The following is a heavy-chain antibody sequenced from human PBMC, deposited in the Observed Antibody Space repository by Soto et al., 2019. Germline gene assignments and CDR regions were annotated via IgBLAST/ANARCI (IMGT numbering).Heavy chain of an antibody. Sequence: QVQLVESGGGVVQPGRSLRLSCAASGFTFSSYGMHWVRQAPGKGLEWVAVILSDGNNKFYADSVKGRFTISRDNSKNTLYLQMDSLRVEDTAVYYCAKGGGNYWAIDSWGQGTLVTVSS. J-gene: IGHJ4*02. CDR2: ILSDGNNK. CDR3: AKGGGNYWAIDS. CDR1: GFTFSSYG. V-gene: IGHV3-30*18. D-gene: IGHD1-26*01.